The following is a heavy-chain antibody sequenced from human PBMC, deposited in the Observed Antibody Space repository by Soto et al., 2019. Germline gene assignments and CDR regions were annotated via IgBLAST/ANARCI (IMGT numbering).Heavy chain of an antibody. J-gene: IGHJ5*02. V-gene: IGHV4-34*01. D-gene: IGHD3-3*01. CDR3: ARVRDWFDP. CDR1: GGSFSGYY. CDR2: IDHSGYT. Sequence: ETLSLTCAVYGGSFSGYYWNWIRQPPGKGLEWIGEIDHSGYTNYNPSLKSRVTISVDTSKNQFSLRLTSVTAADTAVYYCARVRDWFDPWGQGTLVTVSS.